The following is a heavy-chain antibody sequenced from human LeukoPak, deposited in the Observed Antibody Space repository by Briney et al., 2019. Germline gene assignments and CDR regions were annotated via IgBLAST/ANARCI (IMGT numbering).Heavy chain of an antibody. J-gene: IGHJ3*02. V-gene: IGHV1-24*01. Sequence: ATVKVSCKVSGYTLTELSMHWVRQAPGKGLEWMGGFDPEDGETIYAQKFQGRVTMTEDTSTDTAYMELSSLRSEDTAVYYCATVGIAVAGRGAFDIWGQGTMVAVSS. CDR2: FDPEDGET. CDR3: ATVGIAVAGRGAFDI. D-gene: IGHD6-19*01. CDR1: GYTLTELS.